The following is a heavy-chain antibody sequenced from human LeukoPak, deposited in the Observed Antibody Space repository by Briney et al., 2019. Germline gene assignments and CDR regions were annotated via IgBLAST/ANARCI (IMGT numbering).Heavy chain of an antibody. CDR3: ARDTGDTAMAYFDY. CDR1: GYSISSGYS. D-gene: IGHD5-18*01. V-gene: IGHV4-38-2*02. Sequence: SETLSLTCTVSGYSISSGYSWGWIRQPPGKGLEWIGSIYHSGNTYYNPSLKSRVTISVDTSKNQFSLKLSSVTAADTAVYYCARDTGDTAMAYFDYWGQGTLVTVSS. CDR2: IYHSGNT. J-gene: IGHJ4*02.